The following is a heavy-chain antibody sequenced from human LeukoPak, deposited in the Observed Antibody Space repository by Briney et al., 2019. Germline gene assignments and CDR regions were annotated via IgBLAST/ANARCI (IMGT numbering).Heavy chain of an antibody. D-gene: IGHD1/OR15-1a*01. CDR2: MYLGDSDT. Sequence: GESLKISCKGSGYRFSTYWIVWVRQMPGKGLEWMGIMYLGDSDTRYIPSFQGQVTISADKSITTAYLQWSSLNASDTAMYYCARGTYNWNIIDYWGQGTLVTVSS. V-gene: IGHV5-51*01. J-gene: IGHJ4*02. CDR1: GYRFSTYW. CDR3: ARGTYNWNIIDY.